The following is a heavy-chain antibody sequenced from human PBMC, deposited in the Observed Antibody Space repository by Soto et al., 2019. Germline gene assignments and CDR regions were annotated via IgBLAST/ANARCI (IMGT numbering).Heavy chain of an antibody. CDR1: GGSVSSGSYY. J-gene: IGHJ4*02. CDR2: IYYSGST. CDR3: GRELGYSSGSKDVFDY. V-gene: IGHV4-61*01. Sequence: PSETLSLTCTVSGGSVSSGSYYWSWIRQPPGKGLEWIGYIYYSGSTNYNPSLKSRVTISVDTSKNQFSLKLSSVTAADTAVYYCGRELGYSSGSKDVFDYGGQGPLFTVSS. D-gene: IGHD6-19*01.